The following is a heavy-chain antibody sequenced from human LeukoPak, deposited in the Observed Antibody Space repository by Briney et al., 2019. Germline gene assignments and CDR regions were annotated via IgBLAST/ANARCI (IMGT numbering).Heavy chain of an antibody. CDR3: ARDKAAAGTRGYFDY. J-gene: IGHJ4*02. D-gene: IGHD6-13*01. V-gene: IGHV3-11*01. CDR2: ISGTI. Sequence: GGSLRLSCAASGFTFSDYYMAWMRQAPGKGLEWVSYISGTIYYADSVKGRFTMSRDNAKNSLYLQMNSLRVEDTAVYYCARDKAAAGTRGYFDYWGQGALVTVSS. CDR1: GFTFSDYY.